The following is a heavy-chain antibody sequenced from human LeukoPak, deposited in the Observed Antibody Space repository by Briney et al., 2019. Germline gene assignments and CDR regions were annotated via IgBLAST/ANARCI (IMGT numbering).Heavy chain of an antibody. D-gene: IGHD3-3*01. CDR2: INPNNGVT. CDR1: GYTFTVYY. J-gene: IGHJ6*02. CDR3: ARDGGLDV. V-gene: IGHV1-2*06. Sequence: ASVKVSCKASGYTFTVYYMHWLRPAPGQGLEWMGRINPNNGVTNYAQKFQGRVTLTRDTSITTAYMEVSRLRSDDTAVYYCARDGGLDVWGQGTTVIVSS.